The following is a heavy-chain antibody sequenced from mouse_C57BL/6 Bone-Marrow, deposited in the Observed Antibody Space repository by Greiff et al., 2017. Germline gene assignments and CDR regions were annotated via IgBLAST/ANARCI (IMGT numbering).Heavy chain of an antibody. V-gene: IGHV1-66*01. CDR3: ARVGEDYADYYAMDY. Sequence: QVQLQQSGPELVKPGASVKISCKASGYSFTSYYIHWVKQRPGQGLEWIGWIYPGSGNTKYNEKFKGKATLTADTSSSTAYMQLSSLTSEDSAVYYCARVGEDYADYYAMDYWGQGTSVTVSS. CDR1: GYSFTSYY. D-gene: IGHD2-4*01. CDR2: IYPGSGNT. J-gene: IGHJ4*01.